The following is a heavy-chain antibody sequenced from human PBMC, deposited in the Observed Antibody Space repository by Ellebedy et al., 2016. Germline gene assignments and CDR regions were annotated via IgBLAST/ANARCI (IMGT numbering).Heavy chain of an antibody. CDR3: ASRYSSDAFDI. CDR2: IFHSGST. V-gene: IGHV4-30-2*01. J-gene: IGHJ3*02. CDR1: GGSISSGGYS. Sequence: LRLXXAASGGSISSGGYSWSWIRQPPGKGLEWIGNIFHSGSTYYNPSLKSRVTISVDRSKNQFSLKLSSVTAADTAVYYCASRYSSDAFDIWGQGTMVTVSS. D-gene: IGHD5-18*01.